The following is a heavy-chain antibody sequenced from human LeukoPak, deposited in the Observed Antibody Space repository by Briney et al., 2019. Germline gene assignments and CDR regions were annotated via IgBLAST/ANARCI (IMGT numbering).Heavy chain of an antibody. J-gene: IGHJ4*02. Sequence: ASVKVSCKASGYTFTSYGISWVRQAPGQGPERMGWISADNGNTNYAQKLQGRVTMTTDTSTSTAYMELRSLRSDDTAVYYCARDQHYYDSSGQAGYWGQGTLVTVSS. CDR3: ARDQHYYDSSGQAGY. D-gene: IGHD3-22*01. V-gene: IGHV1-18*01. CDR1: GYTFTSYG. CDR2: ISADNGNT.